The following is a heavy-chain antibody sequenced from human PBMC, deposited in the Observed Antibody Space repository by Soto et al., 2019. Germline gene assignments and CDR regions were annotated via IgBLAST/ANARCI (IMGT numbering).Heavy chain of an antibody. CDR2: IYYSGST. D-gene: IGHD4-17*01. CDR1: GGSISSSSYY. CDR3: ARDFDADSRTDFDY. V-gene: IGHV4-39*07. Sequence: SETLSLTCTVSGGSISSSSYYWGWIRQPPGKGLEWIGSIYYSGSTNYNPSLKNRVTISVDTSKNQFSLKLSFVTAEDTALYFCARDFDADSRTDFDYWGQGTLVTVSS. J-gene: IGHJ4*02.